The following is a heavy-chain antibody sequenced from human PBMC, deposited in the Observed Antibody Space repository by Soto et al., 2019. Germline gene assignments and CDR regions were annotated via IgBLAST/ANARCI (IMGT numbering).Heavy chain of an antibody. J-gene: IGHJ4*02. CDR3: ERGADALLSPNFDY. CDR1: GDSFSGYF. V-gene: IGHV4-34*01. CDR2: ITEGGTT. Sequence: SETLSLTCAVHGDSFSGYFWTLIRQPPGKCLELIAEITEGGTTNYSPSLKSRVSIAVDSSKRQFSLTLSSVTAADTAMYYCERGADALLSPNFDYWSQGSLVTVSS. D-gene: IGHD2-15*01.